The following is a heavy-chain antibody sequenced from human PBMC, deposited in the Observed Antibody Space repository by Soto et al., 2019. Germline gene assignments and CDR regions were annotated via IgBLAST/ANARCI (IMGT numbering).Heavy chain of an antibody. J-gene: IGHJ3*02. CDR2: ISPNSGGT. CDR3: ARESDSGSYHAFDI. Sequence: ASVKVSCKASGYTFTGYYMHWVRQAPGQGLEWMGWISPNSGGTNYAQKFQGWVTMTRDTSISTAYMELSRLRSDDTAVYYCARESDSGSYHAFDIWGQGTMVTVSS. V-gene: IGHV1-2*04. CDR1: GYTFTGYY. D-gene: IGHD1-26*01.